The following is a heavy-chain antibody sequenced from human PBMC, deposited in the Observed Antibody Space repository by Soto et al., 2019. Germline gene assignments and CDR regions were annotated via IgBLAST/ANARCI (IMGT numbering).Heavy chain of an antibody. J-gene: IGHJ4*02. CDR2: IYYSGST. CDR1: GGSISSGGYS. D-gene: IGHD5-18*01. Sequence: QVQLQEWCPGPVKPSQTLSLTCTVCGGSISSGGYSWSWIRQHPGKGLEWIGYIYYSGSTYYNPSLKSRVTTSVDTSKNQFSLQLSSVTAADTAVYYCARVGYSYGFDYWGQGTLVTVSS. CDR3: ARVGYSYGFDY. V-gene: IGHV4-31*03.